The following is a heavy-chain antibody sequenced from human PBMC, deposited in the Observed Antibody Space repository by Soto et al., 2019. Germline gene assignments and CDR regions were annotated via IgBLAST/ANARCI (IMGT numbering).Heavy chain of an antibody. J-gene: IGHJ4*02. CDR3: ARRYGWLYFDY. Sequence: PSETLSLTCTVSGDSISSSNYFWGWIRQPPGKGLEWIGTIFYSGSTYYNPSLKSRVTISVDTSKNQFSLKLTSVTAADTALEYGARRYGWLYFDYWGQGSLVPVSS. CDR1: GDSISSSNYF. D-gene: IGHD3-10*01. CDR2: IFYSGST. V-gene: IGHV4-39*01.